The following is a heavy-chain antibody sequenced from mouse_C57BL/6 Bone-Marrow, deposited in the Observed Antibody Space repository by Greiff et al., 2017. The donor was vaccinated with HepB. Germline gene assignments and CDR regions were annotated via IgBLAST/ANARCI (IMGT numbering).Heavy chain of an antibody. CDR1: GYTFTSYW. J-gene: IGHJ3*01. D-gene: IGHD1-1*01. Sequence: VQLQQPGTELVKPGASVKLSCKASGYTFTSYWMHWVKQRPGQGLEWMGNINPSNGGTNYNEKFKSKATLTVDKSSSTAYMQLSSLTSEDSAVYYCARLGYYGSRTGGFAYWGQGTLVTVSA. CDR3: ARLGYYGSRTGGFAY. CDR2: INPSNGGT. V-gene: IGHV1-53*01.